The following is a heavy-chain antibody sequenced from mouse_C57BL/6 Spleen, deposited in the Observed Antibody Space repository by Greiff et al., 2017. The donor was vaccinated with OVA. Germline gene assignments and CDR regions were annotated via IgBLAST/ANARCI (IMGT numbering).Heavy chain of an antibody. Sequence: QVQLKQPGAELVKPGASVKLSCKASGYTFTSYWMHWVKQRPGQGLEWIGMIHPNSGSTNYNEKFKSKATLTVDKSSSTAYMQLGSLTSEDSAVYYCARFGSYAMDYWGQGTSVTVSS. CDR1: GYTFTSYW. D-gene: IGHD2-2*01. V-gene: IGHV1-64*01. CDR3: ARFGSYAMDY. CDR2: IHPNSGST. J-gene: IGHJ4*01.